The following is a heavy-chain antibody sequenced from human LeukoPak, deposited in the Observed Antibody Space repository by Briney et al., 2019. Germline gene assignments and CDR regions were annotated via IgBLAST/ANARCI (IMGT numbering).Heavy chain of an antibody. Sequence: GSSVKVSCKASGGTFSSYAISWVRQAPGQGLEWMGWINTNTGNPTYARGFTGRFVFSLDTSVSTAYLQISSLKAEDTAVYYCARVTGVYTNSQWMDVWGQGTTVTVSS. J-gene: IGHJ6*02. V-gene: IGHV7-4-1*02. CDR3: ARVTGVYTNSQWMDV. CDR1: GGTFSSYA. CDR2: INTNTGNP. D-gene: IGHD4-11*01.